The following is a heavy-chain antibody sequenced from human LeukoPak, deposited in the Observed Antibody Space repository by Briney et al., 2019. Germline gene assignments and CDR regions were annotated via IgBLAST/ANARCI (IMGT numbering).Heavy chain of an antibody. D-gene: IGHD3-10*02. CDR3: AELGITMIGGV. Sequence: GGSLRLSCGFTVSSNYMSWVRQAPGKGLEWVSAISGSGGNTYYADSVKGRFTISRDNAKNSLYLQMNSLRAEDTAVYYCAELGITMIGGVWGKGTTVTISS. CDR1: FTVSSNY. CDR2: ISGSGGNT. J-gene: IGHJ6*04. V-gene: IGHV3-21*01.